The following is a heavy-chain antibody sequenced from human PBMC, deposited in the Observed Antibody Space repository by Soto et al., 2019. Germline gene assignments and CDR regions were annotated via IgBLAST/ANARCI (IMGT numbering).Heavy chain of an antibody. V-gene: IGHV2-5*02. D-gene: IGHD3-3*01. Sequence: QITLNESGPTVVRPTETLTLTCRFSGFSLTTSGVGVGWVRQSPGKAPEWLALIYWDDDKRYSESLKRRLTITEDTSKTPVVPTVANLDPTDTATYYCAHRVLRTVFGLVTTTAIYFDFWGQGTPVAVSS. CDR3: AHRVLRTVFGLVTTTAIYFDF. J-gene: IGHJ4*02. CDR1: GFSLTTSGVG. CDR2: IYWDDDK.